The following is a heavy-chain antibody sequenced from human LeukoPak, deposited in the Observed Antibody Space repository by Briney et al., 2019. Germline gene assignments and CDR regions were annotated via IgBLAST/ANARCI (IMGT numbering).Heavy chain of an antibody. CDR2: IYYSGST. J-gene: IGHJ6*02. CDR3: ARHRPPRQDYYYGMDV. CDR1: GGSISSSSYY. Sequence: SETLSLTCTVSGGSISSSSYYWGWIRQPPGKGLEWIGSIYYSGSTYYNPSLKSRVTISVDTSKNQFSLKLSSVTAADTAVYYCARHRPPRQDYYYGMDVWGQGTTVTVSS. V-gene: IGHV4-39*01.